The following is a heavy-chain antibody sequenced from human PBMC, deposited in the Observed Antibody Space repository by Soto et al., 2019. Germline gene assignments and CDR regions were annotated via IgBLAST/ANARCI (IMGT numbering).Heavy chain of an antibody. Sequence: VASVKVSCKASGGTFSSYAISWVRQAPGQGLEWMGGIIPIFGTANYAQKFQGRVTITADESTSTAYMELSSLRSEDTAVYYCARVGIAAEEPDYWGQGTLVTVSS. CDR3: ARVGIAAEEPDY. J-gene: IGHJ4*02. CDR2: IIPIFGTA. V-gene: IGHV1-69*13. D-gene: IGHD6-13*01. CDR1: GGTFSSYA.